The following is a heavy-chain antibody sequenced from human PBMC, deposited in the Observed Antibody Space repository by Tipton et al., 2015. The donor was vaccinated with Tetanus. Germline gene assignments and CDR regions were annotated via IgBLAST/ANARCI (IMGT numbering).Heavy chain of an antibody. CDR3: ARRGGDFLTGYYDS. CDR1: GGSISNYY. J-gene: IGHJ4*02. CDR2: IYYTGRT. D-gene: IGHD3-9*01. Sequence: TLSLTCTVSGGSISNYYWSWIRQPPRKRLEWIGYIYYTGRTDYNPSLKSRVTISLDTSKNQFSLKLSSVTAADTAVYYCARRGGDFLTGYYDSWGQGTLVTVSS. V-gene: IGHV4-59*01.